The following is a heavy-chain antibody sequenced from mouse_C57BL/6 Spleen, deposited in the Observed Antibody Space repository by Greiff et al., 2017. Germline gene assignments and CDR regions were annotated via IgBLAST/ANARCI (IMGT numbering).Heavy chain of an antibody. Sequence: DVKLVESGGGLVKPGGSLKLSCAASGFTFSDYGMHWVRQAPEKGLEWVAYISSGSSTIYYADTVKGRFTFSRDNDKNTLFLQMTSLRSEDTAMYYCARNLYSNYVDYAMDYWGQGTSVTVSA. J-gene: IGHJ4*01. V-gene: IGHV5-17*01. CDR1: GFTFSDYG. CDR2: ISSGSSTI. D-gene: IGHD2-5*01. CDR3: ARNLYSNYVDYAMDY.